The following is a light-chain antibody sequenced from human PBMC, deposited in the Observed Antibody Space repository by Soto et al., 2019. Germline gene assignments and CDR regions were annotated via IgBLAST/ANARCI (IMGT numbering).Light chain of an antibody. V-gene: IGKV3-20*01. CDR2: GAS. CDR1: QSFNSIY. J-gene: IGKJ4*01. CDR3: QQYGSSPLT. Sequence: EIVLTQSPVTLSLSPGERATLSCRASQSFNSIYLAWYQQKPGQAPRLLIYGASSRATGIPDRFSGSGSGTDFTLTISRLEPEDFAVYYCQQYGSSPLTFGGGTKVDIK.